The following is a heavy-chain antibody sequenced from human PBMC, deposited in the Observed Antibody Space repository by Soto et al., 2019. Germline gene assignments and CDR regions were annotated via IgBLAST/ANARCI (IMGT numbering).Heavy chain of an antibody. V-gene: IGHV5-10-1*01. J-gene: IGHJ3*01. CDR3: ARPASGGSRDAFDV. Sequence: GESLKISCKASGYKFTTFWLNWVRQTPGKGLEWLGRIDPTDSFTNYSPPFEGHVTISVDRSISTAYLQWNSLQASDTAIYYCARPASGGSRDAFDVWGQGTTVTVSS. CDR1: GYKFTTFW. D-gene: IGHD2-15*01. CDR2: IDPTDSFT.